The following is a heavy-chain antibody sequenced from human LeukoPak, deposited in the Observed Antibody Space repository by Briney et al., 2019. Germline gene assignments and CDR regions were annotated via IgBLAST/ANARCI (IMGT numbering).Heavy chain of an antibody. V-gene: IGHV4-39*07. D-gene: IGHD6-13*01. CDR2: IYYSGST. J-gene: IGHJ4*02. CDR1: GGSISSSSYY. CDR3: ARGTRIAAAVLYYFDY. Sequence: SETLSLTCTVSGGSISSSSYYWGWIRQPPGKGLEWIGSIYYSGSTYYNPSLKSRVTISVDTSKNQFSLKLSSVTAADTAVYYCARGTRIAAAVLYYFDYWGQGTLVTVSS.